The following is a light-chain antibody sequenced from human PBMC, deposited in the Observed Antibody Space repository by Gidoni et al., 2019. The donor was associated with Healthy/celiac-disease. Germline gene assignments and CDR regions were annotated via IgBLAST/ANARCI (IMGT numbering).Light chain of an antibody. CDR2: GAS. V-gene: IGKV3-15*01. CDR3: QQYNNWPRST. CDR1: QSVSSN. Sequence: EILMTQSPATLSVSPGERAILRCRASQSVSSNLAWYQQKPGQAPRLLIYGASTRATGIPARFSGSGSGTEFILTISSLQSEDFAVYYCQQYNNWPRSTFGQGTKLEIK. J-gene: IGKJ2*02.